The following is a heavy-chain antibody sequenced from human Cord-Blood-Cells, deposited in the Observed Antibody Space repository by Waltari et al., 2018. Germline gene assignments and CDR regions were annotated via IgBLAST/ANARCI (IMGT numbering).Heavy chain of an antibody. D-gene: IGHD6-13*01. CDR2: IKQDGSEK. Sequence: EVQLVESGGGLVQPGGSLRLSCAASGFTFSSYWMSWVRQAPGKGLEWVANIKQDGSEKYYVDSGKGRFTISRDNAKNSLYLQMNSLRAEDTAVYYCASLPAGIAAAGTFAYYGMDVWGQGTTVTVSS. J-gene: IGHJ6*02. V-gene: IGHV3-7*01. CDR1: GFTFSSYW. CDR3: ASLPAGIAAAGTFAYYGMDV.